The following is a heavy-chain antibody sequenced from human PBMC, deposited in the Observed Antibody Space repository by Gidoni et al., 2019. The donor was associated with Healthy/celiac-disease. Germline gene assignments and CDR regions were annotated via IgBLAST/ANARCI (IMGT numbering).Heavy chain of an antibody. J-gene: IGHJ4*02. D-gene: IGHD2-15*01. Sequence: QVQLQESGPGLVKPSETLSLTCTVSGYSISSGYYWGWIRQPPGKGLEWIGSIYHSGSTYYNPSLKSRVTISVDTSKNQFSLKLSSVTAADTAVYYCARGYYSPIDYWGQGTLVTVSS. CDR2: IYHSGST. CDR3: ARGYYSPIDY. CDR1: GYSISSGYY. V-gene: IGHV4-38-2*02.